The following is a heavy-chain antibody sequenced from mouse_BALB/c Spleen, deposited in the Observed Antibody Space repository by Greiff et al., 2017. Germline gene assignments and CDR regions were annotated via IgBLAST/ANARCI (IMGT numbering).Heavy chain of an antibody. CDR2: INPSTGYT. CDR1: GYTFTSYW. D-gene: IGHD2-1*01. V-gene: IGHV1-7*01. Sequence: QVQLKQSGAELAKPGASVKMSCKASGYTFTSYWMHWVKQRPGQGLEWIGYINPSTGYTEYNQKFKDKATLTADKSSSTAYMQLSSLTSEDSAVYYCARGGKAYWGQGTLVTVSA. J-gene: IGHJ3*01. CDR3: ARGGKAY.